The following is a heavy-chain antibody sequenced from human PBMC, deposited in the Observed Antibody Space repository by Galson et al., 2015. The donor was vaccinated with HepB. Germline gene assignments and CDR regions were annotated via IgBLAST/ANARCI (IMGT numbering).Heavy chain of an antibody. CDR3: VRDYASATFYPLYYHGMGV. V-gene: IGHV3-23*01. J-gene: IGHJ6*02. CDR2: ISGIDGST. CDR1: GFTFSRYV. D-gene: IGHD2/OR15-2a*01. Sequence: SLRLSCAASGFTFSRYVMSWVRQAPGKGLEWVSSISGIDGSTYFADSVKGRFTISRDNSKNTLSLQMNSLRVEDTATYYCVRDYASATFYPLYYHGMGVWGQGTTVTVSS.